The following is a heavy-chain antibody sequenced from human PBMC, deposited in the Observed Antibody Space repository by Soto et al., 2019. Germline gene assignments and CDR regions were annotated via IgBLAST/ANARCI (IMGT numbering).Heavy chain of an antibody. D-gene: IGHD5-18*01. J-gene: IGHJ3*02. CDR1: GGSSSSYY. Sequence: WETLSLTCTVSGGSSSSYYWSWIRQPPGKGLEWIGYIYYSGSTNYNPSLKSRVTISVDTSKNQFSLKLSSVTAADTAVYYCATLAMEGDAFDIWGQGTMVTVSS. CDR2: IYYSGST. CDR3: ATLAMEGDAFDI. V-gene: IGHV4-59*01.